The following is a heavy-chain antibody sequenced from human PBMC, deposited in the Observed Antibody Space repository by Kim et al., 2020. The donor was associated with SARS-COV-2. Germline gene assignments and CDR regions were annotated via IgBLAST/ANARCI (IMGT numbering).Heavy chain of an antibody. CDR1: GFTFSSYA. CDR2: ISSNGGST. J-gene: IGHJ4*02. V-gene: IGHV3-64D*09. D-gene: IGHD3-3*01. Sequence: GGSLRLSCSASGFTFSSYAMHWVRQAPGKGLEYDSAISSNGGSTYYADSVKGRFTISRDNSKNTLYLQMSSLRAEDTAVYYCVKDRPITIFGVVIIPVYVYWGQGTLFTVSS. CDR3: VKDRPITIFGVVIIPVYVY.